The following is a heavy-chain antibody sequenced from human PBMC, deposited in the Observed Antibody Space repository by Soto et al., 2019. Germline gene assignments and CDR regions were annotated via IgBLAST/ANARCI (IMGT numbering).Heavy chain of an antibody. Sequence: SETLSLTCTVSGGSISSSSYYWGWIRQPPGKGLEWIGSIYYRGSTYYNPSLKSRVTISVDTSKNQFSLKLSSVTAADTAVYYCARHFFVGYCSGGSCRRYFQHWGQGTLVTVS. J-gene: IGHJ1*01. CDR2: IYYRGST. CDR3: ARHFFVGYCSGGSCRRYFQH. D-gene: IGHD2-15*01. V-gene: IGHV4-39*01. CDR1: GGSISSSSYY.